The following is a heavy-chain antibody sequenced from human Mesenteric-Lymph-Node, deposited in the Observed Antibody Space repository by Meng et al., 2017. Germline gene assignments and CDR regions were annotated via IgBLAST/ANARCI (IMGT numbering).Heavy chain of an antibody. Sequence: LVESGGDLVKPGGSLRLSCLAFGFTFIDYYMSWIRQAPGKGLEWVSYISSSGSTIYYAASMKGRFTISRDNAKNSLYLQMDSLRVEDTALYYCARSNGGLMIGHENGGFDYWGPGTLVTVSS. CDR2: ISSSGSTI. J-gene: IGHJ4*02. CDR1: GFTFIDYY. V-gene: IGHV3-11*01. CDR3: ARSNGGLMIGHENGGFDY. D-gene: IGHD2-8*01.